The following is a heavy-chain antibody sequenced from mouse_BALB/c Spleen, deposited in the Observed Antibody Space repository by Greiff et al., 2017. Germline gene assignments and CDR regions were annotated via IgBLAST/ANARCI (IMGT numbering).Heavy chain of an antibody. Sequence: EVHLVESGPSLVKPSQTLSLTCSVTGDSITSGYWNWIRKFPGNKLEYMGYISYSGSTYYNPSLKSRISITRDTSTNQYYLQLNSVTTEDTATYYCARYGNYVGKTYYFDYWGQGTTLTVSS. CDR1: GDSITSGY. D-gene: IGHD2-1*01. CDR3: ARYGNYVGKTYYFDY. V-gene: IGHV3-8*02. CDR2: ISYSGST. J-gene: IGHJ2*01.